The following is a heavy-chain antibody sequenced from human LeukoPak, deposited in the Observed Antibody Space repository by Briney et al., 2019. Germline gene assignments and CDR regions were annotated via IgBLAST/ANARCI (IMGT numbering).Heavy chain of an antibody. V-gene: IGHV4-59*01. CDR2: IYYSGST. D-gene: IGHD2-2*01. CDR3: ARLNYATWFDP. Sequence: SETLSLTCTLSAASITSYYWSWIRHPPGKGLEWIGYIYYSGSTNHNPSLKSRVTISIDTSNNPASLKLRSVTAADTAVYFCARLNYATWFDPWGQGTLVTLSS. J-gene: IGHJ5*02. CDR1: AASITSYY.